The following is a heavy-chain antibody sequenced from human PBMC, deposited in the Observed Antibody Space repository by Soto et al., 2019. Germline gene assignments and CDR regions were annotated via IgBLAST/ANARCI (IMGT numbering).Heavy chain of an antibody. V-gene: IGHV4-30-4*01. CDR3: ARGRYCLTGRCFPNWFDS. CDR2: IYKSATT. CDR1: GDSISNLDYF. Sequence: SETLSLTCSVSGDSISNLDYFWACIRQPPGQALEYIGYIYKSATTYYNPSFESRVAISADTSKSQFSLNVTSVTAADTAVYFCARGRYCLTGRCFPNWFDSWGQGALVTVSS. J-gene: IGHJ5*01. D-gene: IGHD7-27*01.